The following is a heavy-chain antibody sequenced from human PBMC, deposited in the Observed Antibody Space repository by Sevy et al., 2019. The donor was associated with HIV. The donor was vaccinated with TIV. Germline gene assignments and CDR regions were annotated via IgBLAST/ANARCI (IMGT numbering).Heavy chain of an antibody. CDR3: ARADRITMPVDY. CDR2: IYYSGST. CDR1: GGSISSGDYY. D-gene: IGHD3-10*01. Sequence: SETLSLTCTVSGGSISSGDYYWSWIRQPPGKGLEWIGYIYYSGSTYYHPSLKSRVTISVDTSKNQFSLKLSSVTAADTAVYYCARADRITMPVDYWGQGTLVTVSS. J-gene: IGHJ4*02. V-gene: IGHV4-30-4*01.